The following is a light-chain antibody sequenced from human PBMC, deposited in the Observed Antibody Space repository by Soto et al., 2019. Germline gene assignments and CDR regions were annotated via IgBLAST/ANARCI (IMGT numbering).Light chain of an antibody. CDR1: QGIRND. J-gene: IGKJ3*01. CDR2: AAS. V-gene: IGKV1-6*01. CDR3: LQKYFYPFT. Sequence: AIQMTQSPSSLSASVGDRVTITCRASQGIRNDLDWFQQKPGKAPKLLIYAASNLQSGVPARFSGSGSGTDFTLTISSLQPEDFATYYCLQKYFYPFTFCPGTKVDIQ.